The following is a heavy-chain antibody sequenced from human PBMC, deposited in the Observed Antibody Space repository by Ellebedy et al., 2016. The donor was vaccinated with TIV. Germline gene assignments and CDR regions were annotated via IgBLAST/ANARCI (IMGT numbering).Heavy chain of an antibody. D-gene: IGHD3-3*01. Sequence: PGGSLGLSCAASGFTFSSYAMHWVRQAPGKGLEYVSGITNNGGRTYDADSVKGRFTISRDNSKNTLYLHMGSLRPEDMAVYYCARGDGYDFWSGYYTLDNWGQGTLVIVSS. CDR1: GFTFSSYA. J-gene: IGHJ4*02. V-gene: IGHV3-64*02. CDR3: ARGDGYDFWSGYYTLDN. CDR2: ITNNGGRT.